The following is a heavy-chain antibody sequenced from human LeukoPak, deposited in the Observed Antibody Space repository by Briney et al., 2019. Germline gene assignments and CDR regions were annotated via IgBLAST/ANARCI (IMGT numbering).Heavy chain of an antibody. CDR2: ISYDGGNK. CDR3: ASLTYYYDTFDY. J-gene: IGHJ4*02. Sequence: GGSLRLSCAASGFTFSSYGMHWVRQAPGKGLEWVAVISYDGGNKYYADSVKGRFTISRDNSKNTLYLQMNGLRAEDTAVYYCASLTYYYDTFDYWGQGTLVTVSS. CDR1: GFTFSSYG. D-gene: IGHD3-22*01. V-gene: IGHV3-30*03.